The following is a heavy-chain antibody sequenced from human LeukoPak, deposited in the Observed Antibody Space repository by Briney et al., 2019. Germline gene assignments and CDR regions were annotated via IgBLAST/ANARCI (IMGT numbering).Heavy chain of an antibody. J-gene: IGHJ4*02. CDR3: ARDPSLVSAGIDY. D-gene: IGHD1-1*01. CDR1: GFTFSSYA. CDR2: ISGSGGST. V-gene: IGHV3-23*01. Sequence: GGSLRLSCAASGFTFSSYAMSWVRQAPGKGLEWVSAISGSGGSTYYADSVKGRFTISRDNSKNTLYLQMNSLRAEDTAVYYCARDPSLVSAGIDYWGQGTLVTVSS.